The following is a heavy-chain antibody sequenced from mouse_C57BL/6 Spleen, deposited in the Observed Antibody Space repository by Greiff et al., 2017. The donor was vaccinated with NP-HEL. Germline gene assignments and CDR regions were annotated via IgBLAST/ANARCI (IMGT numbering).Heavy chain of an antibody. J-gene: IGHJ3*01. Sequence: QVQLQQPGAELVMPGASVKLSCKASGYTFTSYWMHWVKQRPGQGLEWIGEIDPSDSYTNYNQKFKGKSTLTVDKSSSTAYMQLSSLTSEDSAVYYCARHGSSYAAWFAYWGQGTLVTVSA. CDR3: ARHGSSYAAWFAY. CDR2: IDPSDSYT. D-gene: IGHD1-1*01. V-gene: IGHV1-69*01. CDR1: GYTFTSYW.